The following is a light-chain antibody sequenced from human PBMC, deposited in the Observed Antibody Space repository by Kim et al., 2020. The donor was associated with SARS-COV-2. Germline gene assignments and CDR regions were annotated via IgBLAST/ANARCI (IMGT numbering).Light chain of an antibody. CDR1: QDVTEW. CDR3: QEYYNHPWT. V-gene: IGKV1-5*03. Sequence: GDRFAITCRASQDVTEWLAWYQQKPGKAPKLLIYKASYLQSGVPSRFSGSGSGTEFTLTISSLQPDDFASYYCQEYYNHPWTFGKGTKVDIK. J-gene: IGKJ1*01. CDR2: KAS.